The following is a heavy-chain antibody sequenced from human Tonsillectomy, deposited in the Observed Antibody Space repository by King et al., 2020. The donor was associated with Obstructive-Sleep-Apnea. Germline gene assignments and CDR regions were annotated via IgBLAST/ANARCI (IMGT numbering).Heavy chain of an antibody. CDR3: ARGSRRLLLDY. Sequence: VQLQQWGAGLLKPSETLSLTCVVYGGSFSGYYWSWIRQPPGKGLEWIGEINHSGSTNYNPSLKSRVTISVDTSKNQFSLKLSSVTAADTAVYYCARGSRRLLLDYWGQGTLVTVSS. D-gene: IGHD3-22*01. V-gene: IGHV4-34*01. CDR1: GGSFSGYY. CDR2: INHSGST. J-gene: IGHJ4*02.